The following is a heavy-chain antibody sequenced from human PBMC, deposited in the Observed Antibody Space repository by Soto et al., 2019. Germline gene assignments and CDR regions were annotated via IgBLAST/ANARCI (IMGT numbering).Heavy chain of an antibody. CDR3: AREAAATLWYFDL. Sequence: EVQLVESGGGLVHPGGSLRLSCAASGFTFSIYTMNWVRQAPGKGLEWVSYISSSSSIYYADSVKGRFTISRDNARNSLYLQMNSLRDEDTAVYYCAREAAATLWYFDLWGRGTLVTVSS. D-gene: IGHD2-15*01. J-gene: IGHJ2*01. CDR1: GFTFSIYT. CDR2: ISSSSSI. V-gene: IGHV3-48*02.